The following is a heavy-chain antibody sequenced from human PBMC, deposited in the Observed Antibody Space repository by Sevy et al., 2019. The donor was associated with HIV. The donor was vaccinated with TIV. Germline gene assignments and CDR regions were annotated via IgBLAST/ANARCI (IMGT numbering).Heavy chain of an antibody. CDR3: ARVVEPAGIDPYYYGVDV. CDR2: INPKSGGT. J-gene: IGHJ6*02. D-gene: IGHD2-2*02. V-gene: IGHV1-2*02. Sequence: ASVKVSCKASGYTFTDYYIHWVRQAPGQGLEWMGWINPKSGGTNYAQKFHGRVTMTRDTSISTAYMELSRLRSDDTAVYYCARVVEPAGIDPYYYGVDVWGPEATVTVSS. CDR1: GYTFTDYY.